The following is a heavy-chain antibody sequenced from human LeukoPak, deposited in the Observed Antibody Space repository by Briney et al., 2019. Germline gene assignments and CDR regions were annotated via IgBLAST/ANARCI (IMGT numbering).Heavy chain of an antibody. V-gene: IGHV4-34*01. CDR1: GGSFSGYY. J-gene: IGHJ4*02. CDR3: ARDPSGSAPDS. CDR2: INHSGST. Sequence: PSETLSLTCAVYGGSFSGYYWSWIRQPPGKGLEWIGEINHSGSTNYNPSLKSRVTISVDTSKSWFSLKLTSVTAADTAVYYCARDPSGSAPDSWDQGTLVTVSS.